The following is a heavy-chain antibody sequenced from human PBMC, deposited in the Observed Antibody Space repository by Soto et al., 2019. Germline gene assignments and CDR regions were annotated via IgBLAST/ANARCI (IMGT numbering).Heavy chain of an antibody. Sequence: EVQLVESGGGLVQPGGSLRLSCAASGFTFSSYWMSWVRQAPGKGLEWVANIKQDGSEKYYVDSVKGRFTISRDNAKNSLYLQMTSLRAEDTAVYYCARQYSSSAFVVVYWGQGTLVTVSS. CDR2: IKQDGSEK. D-gene: IGHD6-6*01. CDR1: GFTFSSYW. CDR3: ARQYSSSAFVVVY. V-gene: IGHV3-7*03. J-gene: IGHJ4*02.